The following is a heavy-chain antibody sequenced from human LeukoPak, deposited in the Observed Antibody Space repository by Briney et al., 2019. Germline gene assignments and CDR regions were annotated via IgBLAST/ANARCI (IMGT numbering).Heavy chain of an antibody. Sequence: ASVKVSCKAAGYTSTRPDINWVRQATGKGLEWLGWRNPSDQTGYAQNFQGRLTFTRDISRNTAHMELSSLTPDDTAVYFCARYTIANGFDMWGQGTMVTVSS. CDR1: GYTSTRPD. J-gene: IGHJ3*02. D-gene: IGHD2-21*01. CDR3: ARYTIANGFDM. CDR2: RNPSDQT. V-gene: IGHV1-8*01.